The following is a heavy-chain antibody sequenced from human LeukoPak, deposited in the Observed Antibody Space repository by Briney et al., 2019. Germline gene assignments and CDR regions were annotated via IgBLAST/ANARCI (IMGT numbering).Heavy chain of an antibody. V-gene: IGHV4-61*01. Sequence: SETLSLTCTVSGGSVSSGTYYWSWIRQPPGEGLEWIGYIYYSGSTNYNPSLKSRVTISVDTSKNQFSLKLSSVTAADTAVYYCARVASGWSFDYWGQGTLVTVSS. CDR3: ARVASGWSFDY. J-gene: IGHJ4*02. CDR2: IYYSGST. CDR1: GGSVSSGTYY. D-gene: IGHD6-19*01.